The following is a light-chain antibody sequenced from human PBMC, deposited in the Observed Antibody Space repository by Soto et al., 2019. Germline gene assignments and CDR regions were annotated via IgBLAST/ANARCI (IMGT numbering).Light chain of an antibody. CDR2: ATS. CDR3: QQYDNKPPIT. J-gene: IGKJ5*01. V-gene: IGKV3-15*01. Sequence: EIVMTQSPATLSVSPGERATLSCRASQSVSTNLAWYQQKPGQAPRLLIYATSTRATGIPDRFTGSGSGTAITLTITSLQSEDFAVYHCQQYDNKPPITFGQGTRLEIK. CDR1: QSVSTN.